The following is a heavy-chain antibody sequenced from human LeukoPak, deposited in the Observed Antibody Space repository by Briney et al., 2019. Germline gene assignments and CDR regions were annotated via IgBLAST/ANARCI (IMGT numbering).Heavy chain of an antibody. J-gene: IGHJ5*02. CDR2: INQSGST. Sequence: SETLSLTCAVYGGSFSGYYWSWIRQPPGKGLEWIGEINQSGSTNYNPSLKSRVTISVDTAKNQFSLKLSSVTAADTAVYYCARTSIYYDSSGYRSWGQGTLVTVSS. D-gene: IGHD3-22*01. CDR3: ARTSIYYDSSGYRS. CDR1: GGSFSGYY. V-gene: IGHV4-34*01.